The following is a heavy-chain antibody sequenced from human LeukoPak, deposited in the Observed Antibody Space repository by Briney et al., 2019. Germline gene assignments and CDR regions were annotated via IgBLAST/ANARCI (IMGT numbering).Heavy chain of an antibody. V-gene: IGHV4-4*07. CDR3: ARGVWGVAAAGRDYFDY. CDR2: IYTSGST. D-gene: IGHD6-13*01. Sequence: PSETLSLTCTVSGGSISSYYWSWIRQPAGQGLEWIGRIYTSGSTNYNPSLKSRVTISVDKSKNQFSLKLSSVTAADTAVYYCARGVWGVAAAGRDYFDYWGQGTLVTVSS. J-gene: IGHJ4*02. CDR1: GGSISSYY.